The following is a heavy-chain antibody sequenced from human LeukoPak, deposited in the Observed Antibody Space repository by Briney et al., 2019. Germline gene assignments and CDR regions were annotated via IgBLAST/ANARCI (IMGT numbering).Heavy chain of an antibody. CDR2: IYHSGRT. Sequence: SETLSLTCAVSGYSISSDYYWGWIRQPPGKGLEWIGSIYHSGRTYYNPSLKSRITISLDTSKNQFSLKLNSVTAADTAVYYCARHDRLTTYYYDTSGPSYFDYWGQGTLVTVSS. V-gene: IGHV4-38-2*01. CDR1: GYSISSDYY. J-gene: IGHJ4*02. D-gene: IGHD3-22*01. CDR3: ARHDRLTTYYYDTSGPSYFDY.